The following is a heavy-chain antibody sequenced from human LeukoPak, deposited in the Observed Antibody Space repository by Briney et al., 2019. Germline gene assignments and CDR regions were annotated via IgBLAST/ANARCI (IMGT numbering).Heavy chain of an antibody. J-gene: IGHJ3*01. CDR3: ARHRSGGSPDDAFDF. D-gene: IGHD2-15*01. CDR2: IKHDGSEK. V-gene: IGHV3-7*01. Sequence: ETLSLTCTVSGGSIRSSSYYWGWIRQAPGKGLEWVADIKHDGSEKYYVDSVKGRFTISRQNAKNSLFLQMNSLRAEDTAVYYCARHRSGGSPDDAFDFWGHGTMVTVSS. CDR1: GGSIRSSSYY.